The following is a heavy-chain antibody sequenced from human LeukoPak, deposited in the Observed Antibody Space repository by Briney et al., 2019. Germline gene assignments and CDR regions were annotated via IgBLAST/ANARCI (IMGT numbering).Heavy chain of an antibody. CDR2: TKSKTDGGTT. V-gene: IGHV3-15*01. Sequence: GFLRLSCAASGFTVSSNYMSWVRQAPGKGLEWVGRTKSKTDGGTTDYAAPVKGRFTISRDDSKNTLYLQMNSLKTEDTAVYYCATLGQWLVRGIDYWGQGTLVTVSS. D-gene: IGHD6-19*01. J-gene: IGHJ4*02. CDR1: GFTVSSNY. CDR3: ATLGQWLVRGIDY.